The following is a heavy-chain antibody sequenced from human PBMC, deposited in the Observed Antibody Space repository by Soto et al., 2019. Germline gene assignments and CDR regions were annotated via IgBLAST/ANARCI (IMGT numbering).Heavy chain of an antibody. V-gene: IGHV3-30*18. CDR1: GFTFTRYG. CDR2: IVYDGSEK. D-gene: IGHD6-6*01. J-gene: IGHJ6*02. CDR3: AKDSHRVLYSTSSDRDDFYSGMDV. Sequence: QVQLVESGGGVVQPGRSLRLSCAASGFTFTRYGMHWVRQAPGKGLEWVAVIVYDGSEKYYGDSVKGRFTISRDNSKNNLYLQINSLRADDTAVYYCAKDSHRVLYSTSSDRDDFYSGMDVWGQGTTVTVSS.